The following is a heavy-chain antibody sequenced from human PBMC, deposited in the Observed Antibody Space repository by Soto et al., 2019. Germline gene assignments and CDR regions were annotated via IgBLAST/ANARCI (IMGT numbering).Heavy chain of an antibody. CDR1: GCTFTSYA. D-gene: IGHD3-3*01. J-gene: IGHJ6*02. CDR3: ARTYDFWSGYYTRPYYYYGMDV. Sequence: ASVKVSCKASGCTFTSYAMHWVRQAPGQRLEWMGWINAGNGNTKYSQKFQGRVTITRDTSASTAYMELSSLRSEDTAVYYCARTYDFWSGYYTRPYYYYGMDVWGQGTTVTVSS. V-gene: IGHV1-3*01. CDR2: INAGNGNT.